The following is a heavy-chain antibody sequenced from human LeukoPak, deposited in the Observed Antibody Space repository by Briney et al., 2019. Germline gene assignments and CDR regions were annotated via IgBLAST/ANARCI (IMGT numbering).Heavy chain of an antibody. CDR2: ISYDGSNK. CDR3: ARAYVHYYYGMDV. J-gene: IGHJ6*02. D-gene: IGHD3-16*01. CDR1: GFTFSSYA. V-gene: IGHV3-30-3*01. Sequence: PGGSLRLSCAASGFTFSSYAMHWVRQAPGKGLEWVAVISYDGSNKYYADSVKGRFTISRDNSKNTLYLQMNSLRAEDTAVYYCARAYVHYYYGMDVWGQGTTVTVSS.